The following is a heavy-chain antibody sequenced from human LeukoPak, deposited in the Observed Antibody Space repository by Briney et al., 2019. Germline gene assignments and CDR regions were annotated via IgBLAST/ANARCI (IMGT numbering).Heavy chain of an antibody. CDR3: TTKGYTYASY. J-gene: IGHJ4*01. CDR1: GFTVSSNS. D-gene: IGHD5-18*01. CDR2: SIGSGGST. V-gene: IGHV3-53*05. Sequence: PGGSLRLSCTVSGFTVSSNSMSWVRQAPGKGLEWVSGSIGSGGSTYYADSVKGRFTVSRDNSKNTLYLQMNSLRTEDTAVYYCTTKGYTYASYWGHGTRVTVSS.